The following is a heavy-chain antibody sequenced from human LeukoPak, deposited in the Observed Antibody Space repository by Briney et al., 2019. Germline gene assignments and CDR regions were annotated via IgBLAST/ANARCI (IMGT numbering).Heavy chain of an antibody. CDR1: GFTFSRYL. Sequence: GGSLRLSCAASGFTFSRYLMSWVRQAPGKGREGVANIKQEGSEKYYVDSLKGRFTISRDNANNSLYLQMNSLRAEDTAVYYCPRDRRYDFWSGYLRVFDYWGQGTLVTVSS. V-gene: IGHV3-7*01. CDR2: IKQEGSEK. CDR3: PRDRRYDFWSGYLRVFDY. J-gene: IGHJ4*02. D-gene: IGHD3-3*01.